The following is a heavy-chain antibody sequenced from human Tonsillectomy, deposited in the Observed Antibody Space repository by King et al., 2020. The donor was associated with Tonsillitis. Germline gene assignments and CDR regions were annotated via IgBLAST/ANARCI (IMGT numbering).Heavy chain of an antibody. V-gene: IGHV3-43*01. J-gene: IGHJ6*02. CDR3: AKDRAGNDYEFHGMDV. Sequence: VQLVESGGVVVQPGGSLRLSCAASGFTFDGYTMHWVRQVPGKGLEWLSLIGWEGHTTQYADSVKGRFTISRDNTKNSLYLQMNSLRTEDTALYYCAKDRAGNDYEFHGMDVWGQGTTVTVSS. D-gene: IGHD5-12*01. CDR2: IGWEGHTT. CDR1: GFTFDGYT.